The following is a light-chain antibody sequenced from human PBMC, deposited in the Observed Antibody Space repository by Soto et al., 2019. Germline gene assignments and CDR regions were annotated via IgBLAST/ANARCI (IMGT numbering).Light chain of an antibody. CDR2: DVS. CDR1: SSDVGGYNY. V-gene: IGLV2-14*01. J-gene: IGLJ1*01. CDR3: SSYTTSNTRQIV. Sequence: ALTQPASVSGSPGQSITISCTGTSSDVGGYNYVSWYQQHPGKAPKFMIYDVSNRPSGVSNRFSGSKSGNTASLTISGLQAEEEADYYCSSYTTSNTRQIVFGTGTKVTVL.